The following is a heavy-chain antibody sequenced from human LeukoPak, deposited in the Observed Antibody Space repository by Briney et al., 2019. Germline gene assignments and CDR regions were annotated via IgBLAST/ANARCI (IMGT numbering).Heavy chain of an antibody. V-gene: IGHV1-69*05. CDR3: ARGVPIRDYYYYYMDV. CDR1: GGTFSSYA. Sequence: GASVKVSCKASGGTFSSYAISWVRQAPGQGLEWMGRIIPTFGTANYAQKFQGRVTITTDESTSTAYMELSSLRPEDTAVYYCARGVPIRDYYYYYMDVWGKGTTVTVSS. CDR2: IIPTFGTA. J-gene: IGHJ6*03. D-gene: IGHD5-24*01.